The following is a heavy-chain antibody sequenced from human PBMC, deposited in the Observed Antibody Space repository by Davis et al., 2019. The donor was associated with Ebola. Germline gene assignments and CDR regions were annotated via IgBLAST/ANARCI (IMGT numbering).Heavy chain of an antibody. CDR1: GFTFSSYA. Sequence: GESLKISCAASGFTFSSYAMSWVRQAPGKGLEWVSAISGSGGSTYYADSVKGRFTISSDNSKNTLYLQMNSLRAEDTAVYYCARRWDMVRGVIEINYYYGMDVWGQGTTVSVS. CDR2: ISGSGGST. V-gene: IGHV3-23*01. J-gene: IGHJ6*02. D-gene: IGHD3-10*01. CDR3: ARRWDMVRGVIEINYYYGMDV.